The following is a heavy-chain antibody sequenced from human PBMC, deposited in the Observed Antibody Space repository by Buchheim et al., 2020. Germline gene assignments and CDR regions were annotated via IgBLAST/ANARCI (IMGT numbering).Heavy chain of an antibody. CDR1: GFTFSSYS. J-gene: IGHJ4*02. CDR3: ARDLYDSRGRYFDY. CDR2: ISSSSSYI. Sequence: EVQLVESGGGLVKPGGSLRLSCAASGFTFSSYSMNWVRQAPGKGLEWVSSISSSSSYIYYAESVKGRFTISRDNAKNSLYLQMNSLRAEDTAVYYCARDLYDSRGRYFDYWGQGTL. V-gene: IGHV3-21*01. D-gene: IGHD3-22*01.